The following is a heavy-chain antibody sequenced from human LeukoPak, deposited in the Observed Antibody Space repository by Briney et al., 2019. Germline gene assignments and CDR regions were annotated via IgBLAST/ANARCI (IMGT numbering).Heavy chain of an antibody. J-gene: IGHJ4*02. CDR1: GGSISSSSYY. Sequence: SETLSLTCTVSGGSISSSSYYWGWIRQPPGKGLEWIGSIYYSGSTYYNPSLKSRVTISVDTSKDQFSLKLSSVTAADTAVYYCARYIEYSSGEGYWGQGTLVTVSS. CDR3: ARYIEYSSGEGY. CDR2: IYYSGST. V-gene: IGHV4-39*07. D-gene: IGHD6-25*01.